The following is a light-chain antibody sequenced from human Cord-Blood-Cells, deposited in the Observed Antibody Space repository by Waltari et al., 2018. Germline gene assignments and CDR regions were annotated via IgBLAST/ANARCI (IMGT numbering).Light chain of an antibody. J-gene: IGLJ3*02. CDR2: EGS. CDR3: CSYAGSSTWV. V-gene: IGLV2-23*01. CDR1: SSDVGGYHL. Sequence: QSALTQPASVSGSPGKAIPIPCTGTSSDVGGYHLVSWYQQQPGKAPKLMIYEGSKRPSGVSNRFSGSKSGNTASLTISGLQAEDEADYYCCSYAGSSTWVFGGGTKLTVL.